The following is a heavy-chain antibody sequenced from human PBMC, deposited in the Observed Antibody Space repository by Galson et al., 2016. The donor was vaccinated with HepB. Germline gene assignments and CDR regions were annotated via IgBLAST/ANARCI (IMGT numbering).Heavy chain of an antibody. CDR2: IHHSGST. J-gene: IGHJ5*02. Sequence: SETLSLTCTVSGGSVTSSTLYWAWIRQPPGKGLEWIGNIHHSGSTYFNPSLKSRVTISLDTPRNQVSLKLTSVTAADTAVYYCATDQADYGYKWFDPWGQGTLVIVSS. CDR3: ATDQADYGYKWFDP. V-gene: IGHV4-39*07. CDR1: GGSVTSSTLY. D-gene: IGHD4-17*01.